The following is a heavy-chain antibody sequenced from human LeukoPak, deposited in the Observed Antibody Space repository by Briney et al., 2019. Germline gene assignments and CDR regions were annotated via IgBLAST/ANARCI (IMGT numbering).Heavy chain of an antibody. CDR3: ARQNPAAAGQGLDY. V-gene: IGHV4-59*08. J-gene: IGHJ4*02. D-gene: IGHD6-13*01. CDR2: IYHIGTT. Sequence: SETLSLTCAVYGGSFSGYYWSWIRQPPGKGLEWIGYIYHIGTTNYNPSLKNRVTISVDTSKNQFSLKLTSVTAADTAVYYCARQNPAAAGQGLDYWGQGTLVTVSS. CDR1: GGSFSGYY.